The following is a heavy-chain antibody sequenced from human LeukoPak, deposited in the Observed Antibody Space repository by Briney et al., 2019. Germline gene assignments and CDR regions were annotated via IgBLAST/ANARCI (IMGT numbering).Heavy chain of an antibody. Sequence: ASVKVSCKASGYTFTSYDINWVRQATGQGLEWMGWMNPNSGNTGYAQKFQGRVTMTRNTSISTACMELSSLRSEDTAVYYCARGPNYYGSGSSDAFDIWGQGTMVTVSS. J-gene: IGHJ3*02. V-gene: IGHV1-8*01. D-gene: IGHD3-10*01. CDR2: MNPNSGNT. CDR3: ARGPNYYGSGSSDAFDI. CDR1: GYTFTSYD.